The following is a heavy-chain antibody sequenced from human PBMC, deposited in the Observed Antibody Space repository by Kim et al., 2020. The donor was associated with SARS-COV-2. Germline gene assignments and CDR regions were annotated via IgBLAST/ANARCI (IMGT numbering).Heavy chain of an antibody. V-gene: IGHV3-30*07. J-gene: IGHJ6*02. D-gene: IGHD1-1*01. Sequence: ADSVKGRFTISRDNSKNTLYLQMNSLRAEDTAVYYCARENELHYYYGMDVWGQGTTVTVSS. CDR3: ARENELHYYYGMDV.